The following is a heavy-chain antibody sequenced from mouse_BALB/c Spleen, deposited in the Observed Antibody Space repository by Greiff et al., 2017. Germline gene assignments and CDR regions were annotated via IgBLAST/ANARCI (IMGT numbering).Heavy chain of an antibody. Sequence: VQLKESGPELVKPGASVKMSCKASGYTFTSYVMHWVKQKPGQGLEWIGYINPYNDGTKYNEKFKGKATLTSDKSSSTAYMELSSLTSEDSAVYYCARGGIYYDYLAWFAYWGQGTLVTVSA. J-gene: IGHJ3*01. CDR1: GYTFTSYV. CDR2: INPYNDGT. CDR3: ARGGIYYDYLAWFAY. D-gene: IGHD2-4*01. V-gene: IGHV1-14*01.